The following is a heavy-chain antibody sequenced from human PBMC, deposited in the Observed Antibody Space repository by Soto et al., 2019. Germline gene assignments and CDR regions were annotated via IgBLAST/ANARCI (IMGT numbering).Heavy chain of an antibody. V-gene: IGHV3-23*01. D-gene: IGHD2-8*01. CDR2: ISGSGDKT. CDR3: VRESKWSGAQYFQD. CDR1: GFTFKYYA. Sequence: EVQLLQSGGGLAQPGTSLRLSCAASGFTFKYYAMTWVRQAPGKGLEWVSTISGSGDKTDYADSVKGRFRVSRDNSKDTLYLQMDSQRADHTALYYCVRESKWSGAQYFQDWGQGTLVTVSS. J-gene: IGHJ1*01.